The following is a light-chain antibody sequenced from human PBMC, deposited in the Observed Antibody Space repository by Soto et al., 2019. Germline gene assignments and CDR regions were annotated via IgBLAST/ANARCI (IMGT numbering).Light chain of an antibody. CDR2: SAS. V-gene: IGKV1-12*01. CDR1: QDVSSW. Sequence: DIPMTQSPSSVSASVGDTVTITCRASQDVSSWLAWYQQVPGKPPKLLVYSASTLHSGVPSRFSGSESGTDFALTISCLQPEDCATYYCQQANSFPLTFGEGTRVEIK. J-gene: IGKJ4*01. CDR3: QQANSFPLT.